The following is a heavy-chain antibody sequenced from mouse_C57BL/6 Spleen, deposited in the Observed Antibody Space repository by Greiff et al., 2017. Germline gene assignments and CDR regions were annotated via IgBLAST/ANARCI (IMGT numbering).Heavy chain of an antibody. Sequence: EVKLMESGGGLVQPGGSLSLSCAASGFTFTDYYMSWVRQPPGKALEWLGFIRNKANGYTTEYSASVKGRFTISRDNSQSILYLQMNALRAEDSATYYCARSSARLDYWGQGTTLTVSS. CDR1: GFTFTDYY. J-gene: IGHJ2*01. V-gene: IGHV7-3*01. D-gene: IGHD6-1*01. CDR3: ARSSARLDY. CDR2: IRNKANGYTT.